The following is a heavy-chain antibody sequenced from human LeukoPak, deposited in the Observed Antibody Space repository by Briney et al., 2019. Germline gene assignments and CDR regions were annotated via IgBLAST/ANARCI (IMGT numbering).Heavy chain of an antibody. CDR2: ITGSAGGT. CDR3: AKGSSSVWPYYFDY. V-gene: IGHV3-23*01. Sequence: GGSLRLSCAASGFTFSSYAMGWVRQAPGKGLEWVSAITGSAGGTYYADSVKGRSDISRDNSKHTLYLDMNSLRAEDTAVYYCAKGSSSVWPYYFDYWGQGALVTASS. D-gene: IGHD5/OR15-5a*01. J-gene: IGHJ4*02. CDR1: GFTFSSYA.